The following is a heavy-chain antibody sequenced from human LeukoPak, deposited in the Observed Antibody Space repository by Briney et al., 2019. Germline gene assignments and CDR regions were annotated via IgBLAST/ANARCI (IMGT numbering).Heavy chain of an antibody. J-gene: IGHJ4*02. CDR1: GYPFSGYY. V-gene: IGHV1-2*02. CDR2: INPEGGAT. Sequence: ASVQVSCKASGYPFSGYYIHWVRQGPGQGLEGLGWINPEGGATKYGQRFEGRVTLARHTPVIPVHMELRGLRYDDSAVYYCARENFNYYGSGSYLYWLQASQV. CDR3: ARENFNYYGSGSYLY. D-gene: IGHD3-10*01.